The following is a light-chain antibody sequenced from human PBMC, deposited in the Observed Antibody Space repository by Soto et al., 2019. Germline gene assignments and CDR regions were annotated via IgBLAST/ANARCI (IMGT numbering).Light chain of an antibody. Sequence: DIQMTQSPSTLSASVGDRVTITCRASQNINSWLAWYQQKPGKAPKLLIYKASSLESGVPSRFSGSGSGTEFTLTISSLQPDDFAAYYCQQYNGYFTFGPGTKVHIK. V-gene: IGKV1-5*03. CDR3: QQYNGYFT. CDR1: QNINSW. J-gene: IGKJ3*01. CDR2: KAS.